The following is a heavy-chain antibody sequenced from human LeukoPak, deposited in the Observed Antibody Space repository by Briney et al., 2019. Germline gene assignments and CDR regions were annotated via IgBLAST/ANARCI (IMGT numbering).Heavy chain of an antibody. CDR3: ARDGGYYDSSGPYYYYGMDV. V-gene: IGHV4-28*03. Sequence: SDTLSLTCAVSGYSISSSNWWGWIRQPPGKGLEWIGYIYYSGSTNYNPSLKSRVTISVDTSKNQFSLKLSSVTAADTAVYYCARDGGYYDSSGPYYYYGMDVWGQGTTVTVSS. CDR2: IYYSGST. J-gene: IGHJ6*02. D-gene: IGHD3-22*01. CDR1: GYSISSSNW.